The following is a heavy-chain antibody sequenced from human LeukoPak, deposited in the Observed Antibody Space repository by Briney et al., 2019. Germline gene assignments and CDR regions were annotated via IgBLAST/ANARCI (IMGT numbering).Heavy chain of an antibody. CDR2: ISGSGDST. CDR3: TKPDCPSTSCYTLDY. V-gene: IGHV3-23*01. CDR1: GFTFNNYT. J-gene: IGHJ4*02. D-gene: IGHD2-2*02. Sequence: GGSLRLSCVASGFTFNNYTMRWVRQAPGKGLEWVSAISGSGDSTYYADSVKGQFTISRDNPKNTLYLQMNSLRVEDTAVYYCTKPDCPSTSCYTLDYWGQGILVTVSS.